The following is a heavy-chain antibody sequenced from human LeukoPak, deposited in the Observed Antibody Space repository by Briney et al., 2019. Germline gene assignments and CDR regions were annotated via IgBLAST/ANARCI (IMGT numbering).Heavy chain of an antibody. CDR3: ATSSEGGYSYGSDIDY. V-gene: IGHV1-2*06. J-gene: IGHJ4*02. Sequence: ASVKVSCKASGYTFTAYYMYWVRQAPGQGLECMGRINPNSGGTNYAQKFQGRVTMTRDTSISTAYMELSRLRSDYTAVYYCATSSEGGYSYGSDIDYWGQGTLVTVSS. D-gene: IGHD5-18*01. CDR1: GYTFTAYY. CDR2: INPNSGGT.